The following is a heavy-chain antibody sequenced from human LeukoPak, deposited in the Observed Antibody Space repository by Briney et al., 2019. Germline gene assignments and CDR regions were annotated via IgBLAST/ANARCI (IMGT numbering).Heavy chain of an antibody. Sequence: GGSLRLSCAASGFTFSSYAMNWVRQAPGKGLEWVSGISSSGGNTYYADSVKGRFTISRDNSKNTLYLQMNSLRAEDTAVYYCAKVLPPLLWFVECWGRGTLVTVSS. CDR3: AKVLPPLLWFVEC. V-gene: IGHV3-23*01. J-gene: IGHJ4*02. D-gene: IGHD3-10*01. CDR1: GFTFSSYA. CDR2: ISSSGGNT.